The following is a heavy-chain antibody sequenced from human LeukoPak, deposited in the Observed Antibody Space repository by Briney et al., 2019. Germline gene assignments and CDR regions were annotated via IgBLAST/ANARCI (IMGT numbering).Heavy chain of an antibody. Sequence: SVKVSCKASGGTFSSYAISWVRQAPGQGLEWMGRIIPILGIANYAQKFQGRVTMTRDTSTSTVYMELSSPRSEDTAVYYCARDRAVAAVDLFDYWGQGTLVTVSS. J-gene: IGHJ4*02. CDR1: GGTFSSYA. CDR2: IIPILGIA. V-gene: IGHV1-69*04. D-gene: IGHD6-19*01. CDR3: ARDRAVAAVDLFDY.